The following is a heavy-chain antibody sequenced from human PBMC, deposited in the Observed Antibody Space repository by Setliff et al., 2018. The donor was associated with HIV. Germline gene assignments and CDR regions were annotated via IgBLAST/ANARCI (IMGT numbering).Heavy chain of an antibody. CDR3: ARHDITLVRGLV. J-gene: IGHJ6*02. Sequence: LSLTCPVSGYSISSGYYWGWIRQPPGRGLEWIGAIHHSGNTYYNPSLKSRVTISVDTPKNLFSLKVNSVTAADTAVYYCARHDITLVRGLVWGQGTTVTVSS. V-gene: IGHV4-38-2*01. D-gene: IGHD3-10*01. CDR2: IHHSGNT. CDR1: GYSISSGYY.